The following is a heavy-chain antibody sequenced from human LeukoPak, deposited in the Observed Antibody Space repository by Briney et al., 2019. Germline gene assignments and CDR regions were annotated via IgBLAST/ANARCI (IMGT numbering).Heavy chain of an antibody. CDR2: IYYSGTT. CDR3: ARSRRPFDFED. J-gene: IGHJ4*02. CDR1: GGSISGYY. Sequence: SETLSLTCAVSGGSISGYYWSWIRQPPGKGLEWIGDIYYSGTTNYNPSLKSRVTISVDTSKNQFSLKLSSVTAADTAVYYCARSRRPFDFEDWGQGTLVTVSS. V-gene: IGHV4-59*01.